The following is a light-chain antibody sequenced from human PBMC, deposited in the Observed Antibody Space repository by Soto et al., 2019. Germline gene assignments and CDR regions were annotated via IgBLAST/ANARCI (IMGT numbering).Light chain of an antibody. CDR3: QQSYSTPRT. J-gene: IGKJ1*01. V-gene: IGKV1-39*01. CDR2: AAS. CDR1: QIISNY. Sequence: DIQMTQSPSSLSASVGDRVIITCRTSQIISNYLNWYQQKPGKAPKLLIYAASSLQSGVPSRFSGSGSGTDFTLTISSLQPEDFATYYCQQSYSTPRTFGQGTKVDIK.